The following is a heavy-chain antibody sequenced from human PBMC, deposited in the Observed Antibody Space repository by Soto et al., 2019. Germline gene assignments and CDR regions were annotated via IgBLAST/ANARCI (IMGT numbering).Heavy chain of an antibody. CDR2: TYLDDSDT. Sequence: GESLKISCKCSGSSFTTYWISWVRQMPGKGLEWMGITYLDDSDTTYSPSFQGQVTISADKSITAAYVQWSSLKASDTAMYYCARVVAPRPGYNHCGPGTDLHDYNYYFGMDVWGQGTTVTVSS. D-gene: IGHD3-10*01. CDR3: ARVVAPRPGYNHCGPGTDLHDYNYYFGMDV. J-gene: IGHJ6*02. V-gene: IGHV5-51*01. CDR1: GSSFTTYW.